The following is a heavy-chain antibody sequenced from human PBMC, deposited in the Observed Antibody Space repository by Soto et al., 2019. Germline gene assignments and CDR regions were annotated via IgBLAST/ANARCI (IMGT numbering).Heavy chain of an antibody. CDR1: GYTFTSYV. CDR3: ARAAGVSGGLYY. CDR2: ISAYSGNT. Sequence: QVQLVQSGAEVKKPGASVKVSCKASGYTFTSYVISWVRQAPGQGLEWMGWISAYSGNTNYAQKLQGRGTMTTATSTSTAYMELRSRRPDDTAVYYCARAAGVSGGLYYWCQGTLVTVSS. V-gene: IGHV1-18*01. D-gene: IGHD3-3*01. J-gene: IGHJ4*02.